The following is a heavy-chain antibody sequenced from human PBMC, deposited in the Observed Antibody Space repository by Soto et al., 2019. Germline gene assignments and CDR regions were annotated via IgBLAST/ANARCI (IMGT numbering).Heavy chain of an antibody. J-gene: IGHJ5*02. CDR1: GGSISSSSYY. V-gene: IGHV4-39*01. Sequence: QLQLQESGPGLVKPSETLSLTCTVSGGSISSSSYYWGWIRQPPGKGLEWIGSINYSGSTYYNPSLKSRVTISVDTSKNQFSLKLSSVTAADTAVYYCARHRREMTTVTWFDPWGQGTLVTVSS. CDR3: ARHRREMTTVTWFDP. D-gene: IGHD4-4*01. CDR2: INYSGST.